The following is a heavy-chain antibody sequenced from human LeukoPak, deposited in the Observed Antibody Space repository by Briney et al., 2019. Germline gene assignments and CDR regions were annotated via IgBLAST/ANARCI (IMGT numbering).Heavy chain of an antibody. Sequence: PGGSLRLSCAASGFTFSSYAMTWVRQAPGKGLEWVSAISGSGGSTYYADSVKGRFTISRDNPKNTLYLQMNSLRAEDTAVYYCAKDPTYYYGSGSPWGQGTLVTVSS. CDR3: AKDPTYYYGSGSP. CDR1: GFTFSSYA. D-gene: IGHD3-10*01. CDR2: ISGSGGST. V-gene: IGHV3-23*01. J-gene: IGHJ4*02.